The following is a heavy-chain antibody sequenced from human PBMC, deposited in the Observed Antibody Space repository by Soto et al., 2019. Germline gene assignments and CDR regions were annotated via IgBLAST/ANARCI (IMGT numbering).Heavy chain of an antibody. D-gene: IGHD3-3*02. J-gene: IGHJ4*02. CDR3: VRPFRAAD. V-gene: IGHV4-4*02. CDR1: GASISGDNW. CDR2: IHHSGTT. Sequence: QVQLQESGPGLVRPSGTLSLTCGVSGASISGDNWWSWVRQPPGKGLEWIGEIHHSGTTNYNPSPXRXAXXSADTSKNHFSLSLSTVTAADTAVYFCVRPFRAADWGQGTLVAVSS.